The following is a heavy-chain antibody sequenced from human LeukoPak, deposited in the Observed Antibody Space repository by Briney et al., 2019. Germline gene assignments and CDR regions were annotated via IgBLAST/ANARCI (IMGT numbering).Heavy chain of an antibody. CDR3: AREASHADYGDYVPNWFDP. D-gene: IGHD4-17*01. J-gene: IGHJ5*02. Sequence: GGSLRLSCAASGFTFSSYSMNWVRQAPGKGLEWVSAISSISSYIYYADSVKGRFTISRDNAKNSLYLQMNSLRAEDTAVYYCAREASHADYGDYVPNWFDPWGQGTLVTVSS. CDR2: ISSISSYI. CDR1: GFTFSSYS. V-gene: IGHV3-21*01.